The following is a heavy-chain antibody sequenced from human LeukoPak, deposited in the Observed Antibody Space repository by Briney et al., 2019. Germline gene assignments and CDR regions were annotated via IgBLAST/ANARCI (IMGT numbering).Heavy chain of an antibody. CDR1: GFTFSSYA. V-gene: IGHV3-30-3*01. J-gene: IGHJ4*02. CDR2: ISYDGSNK. CDR3: ARDHYSNYPKMYYFDY. Sequence: PGGSLRLSCAASGFTFSSYAMHWVRQAPGKGLEWVAVISYDGSNKYYADSVKGRFTISRDNSKNTLYLQMNSLRAEDTAVYYCARDHYSNYPKMYYFDYWGQGTLVTVSS. D-gene: IGHD4-11*01.